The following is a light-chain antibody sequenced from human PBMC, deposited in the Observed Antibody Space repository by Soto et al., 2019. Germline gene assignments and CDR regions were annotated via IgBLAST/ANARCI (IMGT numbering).Light chain of an antibody. CDR1: QSVNSK. CDR3: QQYNNWPPIT. J-gene: IGKJ5*01. V-gene: IGKV3-15*01. CDR2: GAS. Sequence: EEVMTQSPATLSVSLGERATLSCRASQSVNSKLAWYQQKPAQAPRLLIYGASTSATGIPARFSGSGSGTDLTLTVSSLQSGDFAVYYCQQYNNWPPITFGQGTRLEIK.